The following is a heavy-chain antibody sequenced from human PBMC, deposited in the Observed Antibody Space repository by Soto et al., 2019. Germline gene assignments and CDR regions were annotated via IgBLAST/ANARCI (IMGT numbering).Heavy chain of an antibody. CDR2: INAKDGST. V-gene: IGHV1-46*01. CDR1: GYSFSDYY. Sequence: QVQLVQSGAEVKKSGASVKVACRAFGYSFSDYYIEWVRQAPGQGLEWLGIINAKDGSTGYAQKFQGRLTMTRNKSTTAIYMELSSLPSEATATYFCARRKRLQYSYGDYWGQGTLVTVSS. CDR3: ARRKRLQYSYGDY. J-gene: IGHJ4*02. D-gene: IGHD6-25*01.